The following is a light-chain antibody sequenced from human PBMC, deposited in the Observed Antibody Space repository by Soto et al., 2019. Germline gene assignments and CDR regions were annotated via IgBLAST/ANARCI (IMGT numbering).Light chain of an antibody. Sequence: QSALTQPASVSGSPGQSITISCTGTSSDVGGYNYVSWYQQYLGKAPKLIIYEVSNRPSGVSNRFSGSKSGNTASLTISGLQAEDEADYYCSSYTSSSTVIFGGGTKVTVL. CDR2: EVS. J-gene: IGLJ2*01. CDR1: SSDVGGYNY. V-gene: IGLV2-14*01. CDR3: SSYTSSSTVI.